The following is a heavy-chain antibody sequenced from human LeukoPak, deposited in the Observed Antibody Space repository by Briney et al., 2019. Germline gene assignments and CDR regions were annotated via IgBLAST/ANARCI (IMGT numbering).Heavy chain of an antibody. CDR2: MNPNSGNT. CDR3: ARGRITMVRGVIAQTSRSYYMDV. J-gene: IGHJ6*03. D-gene: IGHD3-10*01. V-gene: IGHV1-8*02. Sequence: GASVKVSCKASGGTFSSYAINWVRQATGQGLEWMGWMNPNSGNTGYAQKFQGRVTMTRNTSISTAYMELSSLRSEDTAVYYCARGRITMVRGVIAQTSRSYYMDVWGKGTTVTISS. CDR1: GGTFSSYA.